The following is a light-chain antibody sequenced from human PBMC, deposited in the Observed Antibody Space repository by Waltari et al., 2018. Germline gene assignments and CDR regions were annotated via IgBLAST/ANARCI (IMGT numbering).Light chain of an antibody. J-gene: IGKJ2*01. CDR2: TPS. V-gene: IGKV1-39*01. Sequence: DIQMTQSPSSLSASVGDRVTITCRASQTIGRYLFWYQHTPGKAPKLLISTPSTLQGGVPSRFSGSGSGTDFTLTISSLQPEDFATYYCQQSYSTPRTFGQGTKLEIK. CDR1: QTIGRY. CDR3: QQSYSTPRT.